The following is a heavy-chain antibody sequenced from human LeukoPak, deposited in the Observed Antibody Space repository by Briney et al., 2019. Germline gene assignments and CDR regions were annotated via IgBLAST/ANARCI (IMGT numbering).Heavy chain of an antibody. Sequence: GGSLRLSCAASGFSFSSYGMNWVRQAPGKGLEWVSFIGSGGVTIYYADSVKGRFTISRDNAKKSLSLQLNGLRAEDTAVYYCARDRGFSGYFDNWGQGALVTVSS. CDR3: ARDRGFSGYFDN. CDR2: IGSGGVTI. V-gene: IGHV3-48*04. CDR1: GFSFSSYG. D-gene: IGHD1-14*01. J-gene: IGHJ4*02.